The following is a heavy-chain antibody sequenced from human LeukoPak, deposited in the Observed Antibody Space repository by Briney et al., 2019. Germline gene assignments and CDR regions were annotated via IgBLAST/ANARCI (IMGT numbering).Heavy chain of an antibody. CDR2: KKSETDGGTT. Sequence: PGGSMRPSSEASGPTSNNAWMSWVRQAPGKGLEWDCHKKSETDGGTTEYAAPVKGRFTISRDDSNNTLYLQLNSLKTEDTAVYYCTTGAWIQLWLADYWGQGTLVTVSS. CDR3: TTGAWIQLWLADY. V-gene: IGHV3-15*01. D-gene: IGHD5-18*01. J-gene: IGHJ4*02. CDR1: GPTSNNAW.